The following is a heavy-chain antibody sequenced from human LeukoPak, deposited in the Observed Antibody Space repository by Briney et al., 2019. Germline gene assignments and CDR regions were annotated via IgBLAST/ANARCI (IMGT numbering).Heavy chain of an antibody. CDR1: GGSISSGTYY. CDR2: IYHSGST. V-gene: IGHV4-39*07. J-gene: IGHJ5*02. CDR3: ARGSSSWYSSNWFDP. D-gene: IGHD6-13*01. Sequence: SQTLSLTCTVSGGSISSGTYYWGWIRQPPGKGLEWIGSIYHSGSTYYNPSLKSRVTISVDTSKNQFSLKLSSVTAADTAVYYCARGSSSWYSSNWFDPWGQGTLVTVSS.